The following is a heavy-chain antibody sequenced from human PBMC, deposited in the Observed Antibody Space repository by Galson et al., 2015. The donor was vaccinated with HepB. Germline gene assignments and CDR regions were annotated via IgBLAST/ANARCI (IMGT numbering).Heavy chain of an antibody. D-gene: IGHD3/OR15-3a*01. Sequence: TLSLTCTVSGGSVNSGTYYWSWIRQPPGKGLEWIGYIYYSGSTNNNPSLTSRVTISIDTSRNQFSLRLSSVTAADTAVYYCATWTVQYFDYSGQGALVTVSS. CDR2: IYYSGST. V-gene: IGHV4-61*01. J-gene: IGHJ4*02. CDR1: GGSVNSGTYY. CDR3: ATWTVQYFDY.